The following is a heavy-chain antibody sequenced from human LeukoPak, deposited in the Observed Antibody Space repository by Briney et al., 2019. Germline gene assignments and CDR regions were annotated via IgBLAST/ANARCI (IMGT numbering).Heavy chain of an antibody. J-gene: IGHJ5*02. CDR1: GGTFSSYA. V-gene: IGHV1-69*06. Sequence: GASVKVSCKASGGTFSSYAISWVRQAPGQGLEWMGGIIPIFGTANYAQKFQGRVTITADKSTSTAYMELSSLRSEDTAVYYCARETHTMVRGVIKGSNWFDPWGRGTLVTVSS. CDR2: IIPIFGTA. D-gene: IGHD3-10*01. CDR3: ARETHTMVRGVIKGSNWFDP.